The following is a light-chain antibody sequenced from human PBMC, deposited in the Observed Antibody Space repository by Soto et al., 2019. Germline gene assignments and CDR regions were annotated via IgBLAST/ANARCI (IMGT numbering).Light chain of an antibody. V-gene: IGLV1-44*01. CDR1: SSNIGSNA. Sequence: QSVLTQPPSASGTPGQRVTISCSGSSSNIGSNAVSWYQHFPGTAPKVLIYSDHQRPSGVPDRFSGSKSGTSASLDISGLRAEDEDDYFCAAWGDSLNTWVFGGGTPLTV. CDR3: AAWGDSLNTWV. J-gene: IGLJ3*02. CDR2: SDH.